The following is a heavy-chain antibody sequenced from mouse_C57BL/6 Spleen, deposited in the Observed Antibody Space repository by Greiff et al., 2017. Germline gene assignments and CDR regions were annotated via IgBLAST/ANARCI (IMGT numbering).Heavy chain of an antibody. Sequence: QLQQSGAELARPGASVKMSCKASGYTFTSYTMLWVKQRPGQGLEWIGYINPSSGYTKYNQKFKDKATLTADKSSSTAYMQLSSLTSEDSAVYYCARDWDYFDYWGRGTTLTVAS. CDR1: GYTFTSYT. V-gene: IGHV1-4*01. CDR3: ARDWDYFDY. J-gene: IGHJ2*01. CDR2: INPSSGYT. D-gene: IGHD4-1*01.